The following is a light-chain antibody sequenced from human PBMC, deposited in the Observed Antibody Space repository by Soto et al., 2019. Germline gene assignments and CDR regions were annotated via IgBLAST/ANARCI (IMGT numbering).Light chain of an antibody. CDR3: QQYGSPPWA. Sequence: IVLTQSPGTLSLSPGERATLSCRATQSVGSNFLAWYQQKRGQAPRILIYAASNRASGIPDRFSGSGSGSDFTLTISTLEPEDFAVYYCQQYGSPPWAFGQGTRVES. CDR2: AAS. J-gene: IGKJ1*01. CDR1: QSVGSNF. V-gene: IGKV3-20*01.